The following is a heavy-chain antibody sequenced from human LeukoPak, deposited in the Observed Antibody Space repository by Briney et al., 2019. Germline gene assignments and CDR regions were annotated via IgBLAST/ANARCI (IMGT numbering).Heavy chain of an antibody. CDR3: ARDLATFLEWSTYYFDY. J-gene: IGHJ4*02. Sequence: GGSLRLSCAASRFTFSSYWFHWVRQAPGKGLEWVSSISSSSSYIYYADSVKGRFTISRDNAKNSLYLQMNSLRAEDTAVYYCARDLATFLEWSTYYFDYWGQGTLVTVSS. CDR1: RFTFSSYW. CDR2: ISSSSSYI. D-gene: IGHD3-3*01. V-gene: IGHV3-21*01.